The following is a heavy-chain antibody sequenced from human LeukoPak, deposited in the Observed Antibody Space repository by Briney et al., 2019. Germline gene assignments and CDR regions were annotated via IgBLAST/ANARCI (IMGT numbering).Heavy chain of an antibody. Sequence: PGGSLRLSCAASGFTFSSYGMHWVRQAPGKGLEWVAVISYDGSNRYYADSVKGRFTISRDNSKNTLYLQMNSLRAEDTAVYYCAKDSEYSSSWYTEQVTSFFDYWGQGTLVTVSS. CDR3: AKDSEYSSSWYTEQVTSFFDY. CDR1: GFTFSSYG. V-gene: IGHV3-30*18. D-gene: IGHD6-13*01. CDR2: ISYDGSNR. J-gene: IGHJ4*02.